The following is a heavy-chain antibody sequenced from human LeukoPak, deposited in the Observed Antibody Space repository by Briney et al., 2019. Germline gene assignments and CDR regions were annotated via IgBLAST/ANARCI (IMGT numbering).Heavy chain of an antibody. V-gene: IGHV1-69*13. CDR1: GGTFSSYA. J-gene: IGHJ6*03. CDR2: IIPIFGTA. D-gene: IGHD1-7*01. CDR3: ARVVGYNWNYAHYYYYMDV. Sequence: GASVKVSCKASGGTFSSYAISWVRQAPGQGLEWMGGIIPIFGTANYAQKFQGRVTITADESTSTAYMELSSLRSEDTAVYYCARVVGYNWNYAHYYYYMDVWGKGTTVTVSS.